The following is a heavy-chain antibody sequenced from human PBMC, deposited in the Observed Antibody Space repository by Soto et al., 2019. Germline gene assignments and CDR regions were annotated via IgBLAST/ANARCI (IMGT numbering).Heavy chain of an antibody. D-gene: IGHD3-22*01. J-gene: IGHJ4*02. CDR2: IIPIFGTA. CDR3: ATSTRSYYYDASGSTPDY. V-gene: IGHV1-69*13. Sequence: SVKVSCKASGGTFSSYAISWVRQAPGQGLEWMGGIIPIFGTANYAQKFQGRVTITADESTSTAYMELSSLRSEDTAVYYCATSTRSYYYDASGSTPDYWGQSTLVTVSS. CDR1: GGTFSSYA.